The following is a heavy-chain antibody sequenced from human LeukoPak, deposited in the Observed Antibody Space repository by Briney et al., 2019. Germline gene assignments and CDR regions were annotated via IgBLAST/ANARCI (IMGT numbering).Heavy chain of an antibody. J-gene: IGHJ5*02. V-gene: IGHV4-59*08. CDR1: GGSLNRFY. CDR2: IYYSGST. Sequence: SETLSLTCTVSGGSLNRFYWAWIRQPAGKGLEWIGYIYYSGSTNYNPSLKSRVTISVDTSKNQFSLKLSSVTAADTAVYYCARQRPLDSWFDPWGQGTLVTVSS. CDR3: ARQRPLDSWFDP.